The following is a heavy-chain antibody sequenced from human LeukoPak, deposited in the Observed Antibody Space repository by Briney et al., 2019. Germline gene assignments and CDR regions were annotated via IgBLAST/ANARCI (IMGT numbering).Heavy chain of an antibody. CDR3: ARVRYYDSSGLPDAFDI. D-gene: IGHD3-22*01. CDR1: GFTFGSYS. CDR2: ISSGSRTI. Sequence: GGSLRLSCAASGFTFGSYSMNWVRQAPGKGLEWISYISSGSRTIYYADSVEGRLTVSRDNAKNSLYLQMRSLRAEDTAVYYCARVRYYDSSGLPDAFDIWGQGTMVTVSS. V-gene: IGHV3-48*01. J-gene: IGHJ3*02.